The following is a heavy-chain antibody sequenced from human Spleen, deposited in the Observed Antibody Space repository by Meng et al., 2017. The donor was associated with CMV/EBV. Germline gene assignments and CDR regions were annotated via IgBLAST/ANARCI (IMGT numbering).Heavy chain of an antibody. CDR1: GFTFSSYA. V-gene: IGHV3-23*01. CDR2: TDGGNT. D-gene: IGHD6-19*01. J-gene: IGHJ4*02. Sequence: GESLKISCAASGFTFSSYAMTWVRQAPGKGLEWVSATDGGNTYYADSVRGRFTISRDISKNALFLQMNSLRAEDTAVYYCARVPVDGNGWHYFDSCGQGTLVTVSS. CDR3: ARVPVDGNGWHYFDS.